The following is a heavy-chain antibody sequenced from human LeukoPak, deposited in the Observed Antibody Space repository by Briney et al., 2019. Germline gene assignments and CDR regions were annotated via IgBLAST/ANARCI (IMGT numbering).Heavy chain of an antibody. V-gene: IGHV1-8*03. CDR2: MNPNRGNT. CDR1: GYTLTSYD. D-gene: IGHD6-19*01. CDR3: ARGRDSSGWYGY. Sequence: ASVKVSCKASGYTLTSYDINWVRQATGQGLEWMGWMNPNRGNTGYAQKFPGRVTITRNTSLSTAYMELSSLRSEDTAVYYCARGRDSSGWYGYWGQGTLVTVSS. J-gene: IGHJ4*02.